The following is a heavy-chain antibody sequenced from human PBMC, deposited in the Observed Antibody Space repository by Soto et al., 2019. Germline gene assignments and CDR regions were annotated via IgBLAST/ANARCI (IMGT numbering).Heavy chain of an antibody. V-gene: IGHV3-33*01. D-gene: IGHD3-16*02. CDR1: GFTFSTYG. CDR3: ARDLIGTVYGMDV. CDR2: VFYDGSNK. Sequence: QVQLVQSGGGVVQPGRSLRLSCAASGFTFSTYGMHWVRQAPGQGLEWMAVVFYDGSNKYYADSVKGRFTISRDNSKHTLYLQMNRLRAEDTAVYYCARDLIGTVYGMDVWGQGTTVTVSS. J-gene: IGHJ6*02.